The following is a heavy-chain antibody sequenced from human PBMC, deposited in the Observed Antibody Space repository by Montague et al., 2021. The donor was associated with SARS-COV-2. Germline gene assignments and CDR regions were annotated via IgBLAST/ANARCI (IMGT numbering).Heavy chain of an antibody. CDR3: ARGHLSVSMIVVVFTSASFYFDY. Sequence: SETLSLTCTVSGXSISSTSYYWGWIRQSPGKGPEWIGDIQQSGSTNYNPSLKSRGTISVDTSKNQFSLKLTSVTAADTAVYFCARGHLSVSMIVVVFTSASFYFDYWGQGAQVTVSS. CDR2: IQQSGST. V-gene: IGHV4-61*05. CDR1: GXSISSTSYY. J-gene: IGHJ4*02. D-gene: IGHD3-22*01.